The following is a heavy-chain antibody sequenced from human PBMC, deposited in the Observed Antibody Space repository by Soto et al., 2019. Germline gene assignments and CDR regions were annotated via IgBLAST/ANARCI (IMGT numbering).Heavy chain of an antibody. V-gene: IGHV4-31*03. CDR2: IYYSGST. CDR1: VGSISSGGYY. J-gene: IGHJ4*02. D-gene: IGHD2-21*01. Sequence: QGQLHDSGRGLVKPSQTLSLTCTVSVGSISSGGYYWSWIRQHPGKAMEWIGYIYYSGSTYYNPSLKSRVTISGDTSKNQLSLKLSSVTAADTAVYYCARGVQDYLHFDYWGQGTLVTVSS. CDR3: ARGVQDYLHFDY.